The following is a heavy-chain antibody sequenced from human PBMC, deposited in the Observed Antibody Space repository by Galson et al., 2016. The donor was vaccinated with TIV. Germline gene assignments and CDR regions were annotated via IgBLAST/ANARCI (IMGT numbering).Heavy chain of an antibody. Sequence: SLRLSCAASGFTFSAFGMHWVRQAPGKGLEWVAVLWYDGSDKHYADSVKGRFTISRDNSKNTLYLQMNSLRAEDTAVYDSARDPRLYGDYSLGYFDFWGQGTLVTVSS. CDR3: ARDPRLYGDYSLGYFDF. CDR2: LWYDGSDK. CDR1: GFTFSAFG. J-gene: IGHJ4*02. V-gene: IGHV3-33*01. D-gene: IGHD4-17*01.